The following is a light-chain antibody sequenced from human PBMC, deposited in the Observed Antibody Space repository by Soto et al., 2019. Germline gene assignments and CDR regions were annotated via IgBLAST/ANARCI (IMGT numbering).Light chain of an antibody. CDR1: QGIRSY. V-gene: IGKV1-9*01. J-gene: IGKJ3*01. CDR3: QQLNTFPPFFT. CDR2: GAS. Sequence: DIQLTQSPSFLSASVGDRVTITCRASQGIRSYLAWYQQRPGKAPELLMYGASTLRPGGASRFSGSGSGTEFTLTISSLQPEDFATYFCQQLNTFPPFFTFGPGTKVIS.